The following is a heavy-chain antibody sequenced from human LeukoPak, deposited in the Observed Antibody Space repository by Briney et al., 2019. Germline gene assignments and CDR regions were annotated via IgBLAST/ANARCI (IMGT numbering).Heavy chain of an antibody. V-gene: IGHV4-34*01. CDR1: GGSFGDYY. D-gene: IGHD5-18*01. Sequence: PSETLSLTCAVYGGSFGDYYCSWICQAPGKGLEWIGEINHSGSTNYNPSLKSRVTISVDTSKNQFSLKVSSVTAADTAVYYCARGGYSYGYVFWGQGNLVTVSS. CDR2: INHSGST. J-gene: IGHJ4*02. CDR3: ARGGYSYGYVF.